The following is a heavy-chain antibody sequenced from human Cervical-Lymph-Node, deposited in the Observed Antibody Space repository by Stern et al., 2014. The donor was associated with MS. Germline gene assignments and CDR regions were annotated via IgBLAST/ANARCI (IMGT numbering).Heavy chain of an antibody. Sequence: VQLVESRAEVKKPGSSVKVSCKASGGTFSTYAINWVRQAPGQGLEWMGGIIPIFGTANYAQKFQGRVTITADESTSTAYMELSSLRSEDTAVYYCARDSERMTYLDYWGQGTLVTVSS. CDR2: IIPIFGTA. D-gene: IGHD1-1*01. CDR1: GGTFSTYA. J-gene: IGHJ4*02. CDR3: ARDSERMTYLDY. V-gene: IGHV1-69*01.